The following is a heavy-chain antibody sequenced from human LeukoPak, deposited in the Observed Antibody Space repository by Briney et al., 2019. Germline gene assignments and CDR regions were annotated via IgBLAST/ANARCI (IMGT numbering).Heavy chain of an antibody. D-gene: IGHD3-3*01. J-gene: IGHJ1*01. V-gene: IGHV4-34*01. CDR1: GGSFSGYY. CDR2: INHSGST. CDR3: ARGYDFWSGYYLDY. Sequence: SETLSLTCADYGGSFSGYYWSWIRQPPGKGLEWIGEINHSGSTNYNPSLKSRVTISVDTSRNQFSLKLSSVTAADTAVYYCARGYDFWSGYYLDYWGQGTLVTVSS.